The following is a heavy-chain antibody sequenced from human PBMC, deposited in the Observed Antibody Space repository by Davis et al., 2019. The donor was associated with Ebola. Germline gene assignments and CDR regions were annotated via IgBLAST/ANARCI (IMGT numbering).Heavy chain of an antibody. CDR3: GGSGSSSRYDAFDI. CDR1: GGSISSGDYY. V-gene: IGHV4-30-4*08. D-gene: IGHD6-6*01. CDR2: IYYSGST. Sequence: PSETLSLTCTVSGGSISSGDYYWSWIRQPPGKGLEWIGYIYYSGSTYYNPSLKSRVTISVDTSKNQFSLKLSSVTAADTAVYYCGGSGSSSRYDAFDIWGQGTMVTVSS. J-gene: IGHJ3*02.